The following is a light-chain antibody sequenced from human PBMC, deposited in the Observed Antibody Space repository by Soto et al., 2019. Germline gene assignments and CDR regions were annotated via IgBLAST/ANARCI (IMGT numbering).Light chain of an antibody. CDR2: KAS. J-gene: IGKJ4*01. CDR3: QQYNSYSPEGT. V-gene: IGKV1-5*03. Sequence: DIQMTQSPSTLSGSVGDRVTITCRASQTISSWLAWYQQKPGKAPKLLIYKASSLESGVPSRFSGSGSGTEFTLTISSLQPGDFATYYCQQYNSYSPEGTFGGGTIVDIK. CDR1: QTISSW.